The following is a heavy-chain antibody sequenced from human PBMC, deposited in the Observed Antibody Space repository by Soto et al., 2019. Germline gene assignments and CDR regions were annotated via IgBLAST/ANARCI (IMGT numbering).Heavy chain of an antibody. D-gene: IGHD2-2*01. CDR1: GFTFGDYA. CDR3: TRARISVVPGVVPAAMLDYYYGMDV. CDR2: IRSKAYGGTT. V-gene: IGHV3-49*03. Sequence: GGSLRLSCTASGFTFGDYAMSWFRQAPGKGLEWVGFIRSKAYGGTTEYAASVKGRFTISRDDSKSIAYLQMNSLKTEDTAVYYCTRARISVVPGVVPAAMLDYYYGMDVWGQGTTVTVSS. J-gene: IGHJ6*02.